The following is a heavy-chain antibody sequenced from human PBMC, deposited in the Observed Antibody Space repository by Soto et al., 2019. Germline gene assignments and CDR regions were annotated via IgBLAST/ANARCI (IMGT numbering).Heavy chain of an antibody. CDR2: ISYDGSNK. V-gene: IGHV3-30*18. J-gene: IGHJ3*02. Sequence: QVQLVESGGGVVQPGRSLRLSCAASGFTFSSYGMHWVRQAPGKGLEWVAVISYDGSNKYYADSVKGRFTISRDNSKNTLYLQMNSLRAEDTAVYYCAKGSGAADGFDAFDIWGQGTMVTVSS. CDR1: GFTFSSYG. CDR3: AKGSGAADGFDAFDI. D-gene: IGHD6-13*01.